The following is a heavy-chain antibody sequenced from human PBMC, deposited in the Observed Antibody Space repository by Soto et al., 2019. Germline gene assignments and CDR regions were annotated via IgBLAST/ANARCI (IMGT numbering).Heavy chain of an antibody. Sequence: QVQLQESGPGLVKPSQTLSLTCTVSGGSISSGDYYWSWIRQPPGKGLEWIGYIYYSGSTYYNPSLKSRVTIAVDTSKSQFALKLSSVTAADTAVYYCAGADYTNYYYGMDVWGQGATVTVSS. J-gene: IGHJ6*02. D-gene: IGHD4-4*01. CDR3: AGADYTNYYYGMDV. V-gene: IGHV4-30-4*01. CDR1: GGSISSGDYY. CDR2: IYYSGST.